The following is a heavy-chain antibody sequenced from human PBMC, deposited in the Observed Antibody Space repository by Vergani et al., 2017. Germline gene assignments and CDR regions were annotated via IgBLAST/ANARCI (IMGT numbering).Heavy chain of an antibody. V-gene: IGHV3-33*01. J-gene: IGHJ6*03. D-gene: IGHD1-26*01. CDR3: ARVIQGGRYHYYYYMDV. CDR2: IWYDGSNK. CDR1: GFTFSSYG. Sequence: QVQLVESGGGVVQPGRSLRLSCAASGFTFSSYGMHWVRQAPGKGLEWVAVIWYDGSNKYYADSVKGRFTITRDNSKNTLYLQMNSLRAEDTAVYHCARVIQGGRYHYYYYMDVWGKGTTVTVSS.